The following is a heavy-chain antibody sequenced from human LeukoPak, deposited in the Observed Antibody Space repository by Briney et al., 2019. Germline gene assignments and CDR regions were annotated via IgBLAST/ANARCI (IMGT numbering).Heavy chain of an antibody. D-gene: IGHD3-3*01. V-gene: IGHV3-30*04. J-gene: IGHJ1*01. CDR3: ARAPPSGYYRGGFFHH. Sequence: PGKSLRLSCVATGFTFSDYAMHWVRQGPGKGLEWVAVISYDVNDKKYADSVKGRFTISRDNSENILYLQMNSLRVDDTAVYYCARAPPSGYYRGGFFHHWGQGTLVTVSS. CDR2: ISYDVNDK. CDR1: GFTFSDYA.